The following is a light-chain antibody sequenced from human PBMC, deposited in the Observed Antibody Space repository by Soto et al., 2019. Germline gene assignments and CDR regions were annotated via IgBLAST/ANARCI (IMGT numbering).Light chain of an antibody. Sequence: QSALTQPASVSGSPGQSITISCTGTRSDVGGYNYVSWYQQHPGKAPKVMIYEVTYRPAGVSSRFSGSKSGNTAYLTISGLQAEDEAHYYCSSFTSSITYVFGTVTKLTVL. V-gene: IGLV2-14*03. CDR2: EVT. CDR1: RSDVGGYNY. J-gene: IGLJ1*01. CDR3: SSFTSSITYV.